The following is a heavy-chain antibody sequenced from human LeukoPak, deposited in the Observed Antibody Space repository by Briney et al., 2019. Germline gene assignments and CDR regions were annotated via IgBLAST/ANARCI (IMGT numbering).Heavy chain of an antibody. Sequence: PGGSLRLSCAASGFTFSSYGMHWVRQAPGKGLEWVAISYSEEWVAISYSGGTSQYAESVKGRFTISRDNSRNTLSLQMNSLRAEDTALYYCARVWELSFDHWGQGTLVTVST. J-gene: IGHJ4*02. CDR1: GFTFSSYG. CDR3: ARVWELSFDH. V-gene: IGHV3-NL1*01. D-gene: IGHD1-26*01. CDR2: SYSEEWVAISYSGGTS.